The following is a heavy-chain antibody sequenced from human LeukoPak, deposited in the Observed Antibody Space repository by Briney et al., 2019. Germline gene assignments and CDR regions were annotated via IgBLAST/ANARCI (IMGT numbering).Heavy chain of an antibody. CDR2: ISSSDNTI. CDR3: ARDRSGIAAADRFFDI. D-gene: IGHD6-13*01. V-gene: IGHV3-48*01. J-gene: IGHJ3*02. Sequence: GGSLRLSCAASGFAFSDYSMNWVRQAPGKGLEWVSYISSSDNTIHYADSVKGRFTISRDNAKNSLYLQMNSLRAEDTAVYYCARDRSGIAAADRFFDIWGQGTMVTVSS. CDR1: GFAFSDYS.